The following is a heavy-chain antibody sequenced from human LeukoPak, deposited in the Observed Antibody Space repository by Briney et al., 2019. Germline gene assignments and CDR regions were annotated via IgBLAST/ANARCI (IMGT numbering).Heavy chain of an antibody. CDR3: ARVSGYDWESFYDY. J-gene: IGHJ4*02. CDR2: IYYSGST. D-gene: IGHD5-12*01. Sequence: SETLSLTCTVSGGSISSYYWSWLRQPPGKGLEWIGYIYYSGSTNYNPSLKSRVIISVDTSKNQFSLKLSSVTAADTAMYYCARVSGYDWESFYDYWGQGSLVTVSS. CDR1: GGSISSYY. V-gene: IGHV4-59*01.